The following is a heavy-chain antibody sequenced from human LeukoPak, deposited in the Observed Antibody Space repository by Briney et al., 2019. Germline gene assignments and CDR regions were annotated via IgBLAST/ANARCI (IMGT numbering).Heavy chain of an antibody. CDR2: LWSADKNR. CDR3: AKAKTMGLYYYFATDV. Sequence: PGQSLRLSCTASGFTGLSSFNSYAMHWVRQAPGKGLEWVAVLWSADKNRYHAASVKGRFAISRDNSKKAVFLQMNDLRPDDTGVYYCAKAKTMGLYYYFATDVWGKGTTVTVSS. J-gene: IGHJ6*04. CDR1: GFTGLSSFNSYA. D-gene: IGHD3-16*01. V-gene: IGHV3-30*09.